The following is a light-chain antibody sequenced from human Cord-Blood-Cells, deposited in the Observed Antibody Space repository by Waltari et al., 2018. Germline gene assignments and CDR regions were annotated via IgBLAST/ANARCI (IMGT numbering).Light chain of an antibody. CDR2: EGS. Sequence: QSALTQPASVSGSPGQSLTISCTGTSSDVGSYNLVSWYQQHPGKAPKLMIYEGSKRPSGVSNRFSGSKSDNTASLTISGLQAEDEADYYCCSYAGSSRVFGGGTKLTVL. CDR1: SSDVGSYNL. J-gene: IGLJ3*02. CDR3: CSYAGSSRV. V-gene: IGLV2-23*01.